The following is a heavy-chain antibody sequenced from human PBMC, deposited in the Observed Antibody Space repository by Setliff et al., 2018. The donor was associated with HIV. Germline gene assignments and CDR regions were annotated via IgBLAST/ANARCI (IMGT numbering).Heavy chain of an antibody. D-gene: IGHD1-26*01. CDR1: GGIFSSYA. CDR2: IIPIFGTA. J-gene: IGHJ4*02. V-gene: IGHV1-69*13. CDR3: ASGSHGEGATDY. Sequence: ASVKVSCKASGGIFSSYALSWVRQAPGQGLEWMGGIIPIFGTANYAQKFQGRVTITADASTNTAYMELSSLRSEDTAVYYCASGSHGEGATDYWGLGTLGTVSS.